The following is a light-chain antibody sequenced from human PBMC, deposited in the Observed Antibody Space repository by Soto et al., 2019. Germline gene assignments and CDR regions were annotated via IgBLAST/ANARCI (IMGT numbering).Light chain of an antibody. CDR1: QSVSGS. J-gene: IGKJ1*01. Sequence: PGDRATLSCTTSQSVSGSLAWYQQKPCHVPRVVIYDTSTRATGIPARFSGSGSGTDFTLTISSLEPEDFAVYYCQQRARWPWPFGKGTKGDI. V-gene: IGKV3-11*01. CDR3: QQRARWPWP. CDR2: DTS.